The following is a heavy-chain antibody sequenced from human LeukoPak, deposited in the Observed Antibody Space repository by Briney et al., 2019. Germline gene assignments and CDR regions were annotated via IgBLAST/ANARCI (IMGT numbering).Heavy chain of an antibody. CDR2: IRSKATSYAT. J-gene: IGHJ6*02. V-gene: IGHV3-73*01. CDR3: TRLPGMDV. CDR1: GXTFSGSA. Sequence: GGSLRLSCAASGXTFSGSAMHWVRQASGKGLEWVGRIRSKATSYATTYAASVKGRFTISRDDSKNTAYLQMNSLQTEDTAVYYCTRLPGMDVWGQGTTVTVSS.